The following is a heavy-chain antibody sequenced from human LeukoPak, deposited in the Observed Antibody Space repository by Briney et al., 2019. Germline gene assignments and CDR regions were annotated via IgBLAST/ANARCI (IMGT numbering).Heavy chain of an antibody. V-gene: IGHV3-21*01. CDR2: ISSSSGYI. CDR3: AKRGDGGAWYDS. D-gene: IGHD5-24*01. J-gene: IGHJ5*01. Sequence: GGSLRLSCAASGFTFSSYSMNWVRQAPGKGLEWVSSISSSSGYIYYADSVKGRFTISRDNAKNTMYLQMSSLRAEDTAVYYCAKRGDGGAWYDSWGQGTLVIVSS. CDR1: GFTFSSYS.